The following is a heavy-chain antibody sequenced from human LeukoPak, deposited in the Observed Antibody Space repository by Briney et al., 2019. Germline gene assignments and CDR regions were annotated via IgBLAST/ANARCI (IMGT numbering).Heavy chain of an antibody. CDR2: ISGSGDST. CDR1: GFTFSNYA. Sequence: GGSLRLSCAASGFTFSNYAMRWVRQAPGKGLEWVSGISGSGDSTYYADSVKGRFTISRDNSKNTLYLQMNSLRTEDTAVYFCAKDRLEFYGSARYYFDSWGQGSLVTVSS. CDR3: AKDRLEFYGSARYYFDS. J-gene: IGHJ4*02. V-gene: IGHV3-23*01. D-gene: IGHD3-10*01.